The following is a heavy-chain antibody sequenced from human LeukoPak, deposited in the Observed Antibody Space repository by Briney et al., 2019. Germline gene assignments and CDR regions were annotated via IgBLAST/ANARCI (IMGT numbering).Heavy chain of an antibody. CDR3: AKGGSGSYTHKYFDY. J-gene: IGHJ4*02. CDR2: ISWNSGSI. D-gene: IGHD1-26*01. CDR1: GFTFDDYA. Sequence: GGSLRLSCAASGFTFDDYAMHWVRQAPGKGLEWVSGISWNSGSIGYADSVRGRFTISRDNAKNSLYLQMNSLRAEDMALYYCAKGGSGSYTHKYFDYWGQRTLVTVSS. V-gene: IGHV3-9*03.